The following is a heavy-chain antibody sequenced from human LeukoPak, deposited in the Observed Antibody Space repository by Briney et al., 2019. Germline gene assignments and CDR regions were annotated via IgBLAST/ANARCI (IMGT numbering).Heavy chain of an antibody. CDR1: GFTLSNHW. D-gene: IGHD3-22*01. Sequence: GGSLRLSCAASGFTLSNHWMHWVRQAPGKGLVWVSRIDSDGTRTLYADSVKGRFTISGDDARNTLYLQMNSLRADDTAIYYCVRSSGFPDYWGQGTLVTVSS. CDR3: VRSSGFPDY. J-gene: IGHJ4*02. CDR2: IDSDGTRT. V-gene: IGHV3-74*01.